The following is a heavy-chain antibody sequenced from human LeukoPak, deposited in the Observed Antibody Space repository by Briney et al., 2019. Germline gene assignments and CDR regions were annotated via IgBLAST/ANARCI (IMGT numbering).Heavy chain of an antibody. CDR1: GFTFSRYA. J-gene: IGHJ4*02. CDR2: ISGSGGSA. D-gene: IGHD3-22*01. Sequence: GGSLRLSCAASGFTFSRYAMSWVRQAPGKGLEWVSAISGSGGSAYYADSVKGRFTISRDKSKNTLYLQMNSLRAEDTAVYYCAKDLTYYDSSGPIGDWGQGTLVTVSS. V-gene: IGHV3-23*01. CDR3: AKDLTYYDSSGPIGD.